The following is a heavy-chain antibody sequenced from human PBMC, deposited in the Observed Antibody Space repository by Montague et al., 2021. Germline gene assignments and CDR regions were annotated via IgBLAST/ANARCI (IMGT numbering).Heavy chain of an antibody. J-gene: IGHJ4*02. D-gene: IGHD1-26*01. Sequence: SLRLSCAASGFTFEGYSMNWVRQTPEKGLEWVAYIHKSGHTTHQADFVEGRFTISRDNAKNSLFLEMNDLRDDDTAIYYCVRDPHSLDFWGQGVLVTVSS. CDR3: VRDPHSLDF. CDR1: GFTFEGYS. CDR2: IHKSGHTT. V-gene: IGHV3-48*02.